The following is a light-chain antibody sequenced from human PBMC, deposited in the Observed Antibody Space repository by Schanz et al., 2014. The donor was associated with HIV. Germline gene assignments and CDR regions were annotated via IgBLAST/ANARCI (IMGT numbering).Light chain of an antibody. V-gene: IGKV1-17*03. CDR2: TAS. Sequence: DIQMTQSPSTMSASVGARVTITCRANQGIGNSLAWFQQKPGKVPKRLIYTASSLQSGVPSRFSGSGYGTEFTLTISSLQPEDFATYYCLQYNSYPFTFGQGTRLEIK. CDR1: QGIGNS. CDR3: LQYNSYPFT. J-gene: IGKJ2*01.